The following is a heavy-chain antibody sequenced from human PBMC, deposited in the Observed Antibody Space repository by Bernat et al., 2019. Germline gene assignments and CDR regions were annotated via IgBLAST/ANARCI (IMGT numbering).Heavy chain of an antibody. Sequence: EVQLVESGGGLVQPGGSLRLSCAVSGFTFTSYWMIWVRQAPGKGLEWVANIKQDGSEKYYGDSVKGRFTVSRDNAKNSLYLQMNGLGAEDTAVYYCARLRSIAGYDYWGQGTLVTVSS. J-gene: IGHJ4*02. CDR2: IKQDGSEK. CDR3: ARLRSIAGYDY. D-gene: IGHD6-6*01. V-gene: IGHV3-7*01. CDR1: GFTFTSYW.